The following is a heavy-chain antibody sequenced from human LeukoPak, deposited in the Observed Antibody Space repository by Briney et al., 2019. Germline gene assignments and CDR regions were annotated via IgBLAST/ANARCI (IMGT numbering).Heavy chain of an antibody. CDR2: IIPIFGTA. Sequence: SVKVSCKASGGTFSSYAISWVRQAPGQGLEWMGGIIPIFGTANYAQKFRGRVTITTDESTSTAYMELSSLRSEDTAVYYCARRYDYSNSFDPWGQGTLVTVSS. J-gene: IGHJ5*02. V-gene: IGHV1-69*05. CDR1: GGTFSSYA. D-gene: IGHD4-11*01. CDR3: ARRYDYSNSFDP.